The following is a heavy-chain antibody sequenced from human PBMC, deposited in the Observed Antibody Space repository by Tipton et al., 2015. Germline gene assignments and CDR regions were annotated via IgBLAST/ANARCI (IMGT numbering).Heavy chain of an antibody. J-gene: IGHJ6*02. D-gene: IGHD5-24*01. V-gene: IGHV4-61*01. Sequence: GLVKPSENLSLTCTVSGGSVTSGSYYWSWIRQPPGKGLEWIGNIDYSGTKNYNPSLKSRVTISLDTSKNQFSLKLSSVTAADTAVYYCARDLEHGMDVWGQGTTVTVSS. CDR3: ARDLEHGMDV. CDR2: IDYSGTK. CDR1: GGSVTSGSYY.